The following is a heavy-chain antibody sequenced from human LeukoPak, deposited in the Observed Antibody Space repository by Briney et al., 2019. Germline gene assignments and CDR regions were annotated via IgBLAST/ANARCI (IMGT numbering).Heavy chain of an antibody. CDR1: GFTFSNYW. V-gene: IGHV3-7*05. Sequence: GGSLRLSCAASGFTFSNYWMSWVRQAPGKGLEWVANIKEDESEKYYVDSVKGRFTISRDNSKNMVYLQMNSLRAEDTAVYFCARVRLDRSERNLDAFENWGQGTMVTVSS. CDR3: ARVRLDRSERNLDAFEN. D-gene: IGHD1-14*01. CDR2: IKEDESEK. J-gene: IGHJ3*02.